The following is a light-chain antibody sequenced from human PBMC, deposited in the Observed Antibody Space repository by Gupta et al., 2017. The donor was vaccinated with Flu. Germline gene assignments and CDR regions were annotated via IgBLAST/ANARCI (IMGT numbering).Light chain of an antibody. CDR2: EGS. CDR3: CSYAGSSTFVV. CDR1: SSDVGRYNL. Sequence: SALPQPASVSGSPGHSITISCTGTSSDVGRYNLVSWYQQHPGKAPKLMIYEGSKRPSGVSNRFSGSKSGNTASLTISGLQAEDEADYYCCSYAGSSTFVVFGGGTKLTVL. J-gene: IGLJ2*01. V-gene: IGLV2-23*03.